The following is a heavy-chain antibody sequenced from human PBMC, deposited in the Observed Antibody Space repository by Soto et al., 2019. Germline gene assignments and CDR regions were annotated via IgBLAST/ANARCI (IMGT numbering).Heavy chain of an antibody. D-gene: IGHD6-13*01. CDR1: GYTFTNYA. CDR2: ISVYNGNT. V-gene: IGHV1-18*01. CDR3: ARGDVIAATFMGYSSSWFFDY. J-gene: IGHJ4*02. Sequence: GASVKVSCKASGYTFTNYAISWVRQAPGQGLEWMGWISVYNGNTNYAQRLQGRVSMTTDTSTSTAYMELKSLISDDTAVYFCARGDVIAATFMGYSSSWFFDYWGQGTQVTVSS.